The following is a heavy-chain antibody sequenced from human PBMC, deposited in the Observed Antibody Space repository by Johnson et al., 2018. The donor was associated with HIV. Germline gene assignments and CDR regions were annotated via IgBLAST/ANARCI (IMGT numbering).Heavy chain of an antibody. D-gene: IGHD1-1*01. CDR2: ISWNSGSI. J-gene: IGHJ3*02. CDR3: AKDLLNESGAFDI. CDR1: GFTFSSYA. V-gene: IGHV3-9*01. Sequence: EVQLVESGGGLVQPGGSLRLSCAASGFTFSSYAMSWVRQAPGKGLEWVSAISWNSGSIGYADSVKGRFTISRDNAKNSLSLQMNSLRAEDTALYYCAKDLLNESGAFDIWGQGTMVTVSS.